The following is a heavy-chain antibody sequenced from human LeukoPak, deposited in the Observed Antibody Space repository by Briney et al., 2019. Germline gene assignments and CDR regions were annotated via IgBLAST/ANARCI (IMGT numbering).Heavy chain of an antibody. J-gene: IGHJ4*02. Sequence: GGSLRLSCGASGFTFSSYNMNWVRQAPGKGLEWVSSISSSSSYIYYADSVKGRFTISRDNAKNSLFLQMNSLRAEDTAVYYCARGGGGDYWGQGTLVTVFS. CDR1: GFTFSSYN. D-gene: IGHD2-15*01. CDR3: ARGGGGDY. V-gene: IGHV3-21*01. CDR2: ISSSSSYI.